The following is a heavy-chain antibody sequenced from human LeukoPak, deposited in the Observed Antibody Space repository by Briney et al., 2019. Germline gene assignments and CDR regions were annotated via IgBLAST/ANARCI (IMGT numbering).Heavy chain of an antibody. V-gene: IGHV3-23*01. J-gene: IGHJ6*03. Sequence: GGSLRLSCAASGFTFSSYAMSWVRQAPGKGLEWVSAISGSGGSTYYADSVKGRFTISRDNSKNTLYLQMNSLRAEDTALYYCAKDYGSGVHYYMDVWGKGTTVTISS. CDR2: ISGSGGST. D-gene: IGHD3-10*01. CDR1: GFTFSSYA. CDR3: AKDYGSGVHYYMDV.